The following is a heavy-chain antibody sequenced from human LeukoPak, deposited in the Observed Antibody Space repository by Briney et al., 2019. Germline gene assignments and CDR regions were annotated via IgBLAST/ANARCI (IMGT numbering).Heavy chain of an antibody. CDR3: AREDGSHIWEVDY. CDR1: GFTFSSYG. V-gene: IGHV3-7*01. D-gene: IGHD5-24*01. CDR2: IKQDGSEK. J-gene: IGHJ4*02. Sequence: GGSLRLSCAASGFTFSSYGMSWVRQAPGKGLEWVANIKQDGSEKYYVDSVKGRFTISRDNAKNSLYLQMNSLRAEDTAVYYCAREDGSHIWEVDYWGQGTLVTVSS.